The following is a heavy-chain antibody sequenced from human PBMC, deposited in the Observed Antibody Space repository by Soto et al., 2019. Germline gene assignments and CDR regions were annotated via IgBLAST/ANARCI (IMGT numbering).Heavy chain of an antibody. CDR3: AREFQTSYSSSDGLDY. J-gene: IGHJ4*02. Sequence: LTCAISGDSVSSNSAAWNWIRQSPSRGLEWLGRTYYRSKWYNDYAVSVKSRITINPDTSKNQFSLQLNSVTPEDTAVYYCAREFQTSYSSSDGLDYWGQGTLVPVSS. D-gene: IGHD6-13*01. CDR2: TYYRSKWYN. V-gene: IGHV6-1*01. CDR1: GDSVSSNSAA.